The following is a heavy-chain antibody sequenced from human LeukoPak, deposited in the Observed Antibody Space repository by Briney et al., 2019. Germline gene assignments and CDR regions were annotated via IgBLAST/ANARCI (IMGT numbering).Heavy chain of an antibody. Sequence: ASVKVSCKASGYTFTGYYMHWVRQAPGQGLEWMGWINPNSGGTNYAQKFQGRVTMTRDTSISTAYMELSRLRSDDTAVYYCARRKVGANAFDIWGQGTVVTVSS. CDR1: GYTFTGYY. V-gene: IGHV1-2*02. CDR3: ARRKVGANAFDI. J-gene: IGHJ3*02. D-gene: IGHD1-26*01. CDR2: INPNSGGT.